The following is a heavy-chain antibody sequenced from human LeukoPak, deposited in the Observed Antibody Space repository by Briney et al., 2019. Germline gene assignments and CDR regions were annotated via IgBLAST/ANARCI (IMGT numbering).Heavy chain of an antibody. CDR1: GFTFSSYG. CDR2: ISYDGSNK. V-gene: IGHV3-30*18. J-gene: IGHJ6*04. CDR3: AELGITMIGGV. Sequence: GGSLRLSCAASGFTFSSYGMHWVRQAPGKGLEWVAVISYDGSNKYYADSVKGRFTISRDNSKNTLYLQMNSLRAEDTAVYYCAELGITMIGGVWGKGTTITISS. D-gene: IGHD3-10*02.